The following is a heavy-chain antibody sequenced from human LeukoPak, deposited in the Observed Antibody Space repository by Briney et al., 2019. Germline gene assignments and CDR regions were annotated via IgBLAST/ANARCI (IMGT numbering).Heavy chain of an antibody. CDR2: ISYDGSNK. J-gene: IGHJ4*02. Sequence: GGSLRLSCAASGFTVSSNYMSWVRQAPGKGLEWVAVISYDGSNKYYADSVKGRFTISRDNSKNTLYLQMNSLRAEDTAVYYCARGPYYDFWSPPYYFDYWGQGTLVTVSS. D-gene: IGHD3-3*01. V-gene: IGHV3-30-3*01. CDR1: GFTVSSNY. CDR3: ARGPYYDFWSPPYYFDY.